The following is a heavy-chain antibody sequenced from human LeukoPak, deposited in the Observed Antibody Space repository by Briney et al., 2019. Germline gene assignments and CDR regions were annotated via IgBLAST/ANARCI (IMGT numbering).Heavy chain of an antibody. Sequence: SETLSLTCAVSGGSISSGGYSWSWIRQPPGKGLEWIGYIYYSGSTYYNPSLKSRVTISVDTSKNQFSLKLSSVTAADTAVYYCARDSSFDYWGQGTLVTVSS. CDR3: ARDSSFDY. V-gene: IGHV4-30-4*07. CDR2: IYYSGST. CDR1: GGSISSGGYS. J-gene: IGHJ4*02.